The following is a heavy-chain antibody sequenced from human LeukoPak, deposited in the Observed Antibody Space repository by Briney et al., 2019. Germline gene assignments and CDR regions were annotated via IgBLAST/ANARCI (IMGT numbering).Heavy chain of an antibody. D-gene: IGHD2-2*01. CDR1: GFTFSSYA. V-gene: IGHV3-23*01. CDR2: ISGSGGST. CDR3: AKETCTGTSCSTDY. J-gene: IGHJ4*02. Sequence: GGSLRLSCAASGFTFSSYAMSWVRQAPGKGLEWVSGISGSGGSTYYTDSVKGRFTISRDNSKNTLYLQMNSLRAEDTAVYYCAKETCTGTSCSTDYWGQGTLVTVSS.